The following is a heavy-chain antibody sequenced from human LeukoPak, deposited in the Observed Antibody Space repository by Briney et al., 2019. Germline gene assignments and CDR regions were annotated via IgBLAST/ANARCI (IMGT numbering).Heavy chain of an antibody. D-gene: IGHD1-26*01. J-gene: IGHJ4*02. CDR2: ISGSGGIT. CDR1: GFTFSSYA. V-gene: IGHV3-23*01. Sequence: PGGSLRLSYAASGFTFSSYAMSWVRQAPGKGLEWVSAISGSGGITYYADSVKGRFTISRDNSKNTLYLQMNSLRAEDTAVYYCAKDQLVGATLFDYWGQGTLVTVSS. CDR3: AKDQLVGATLFDY.